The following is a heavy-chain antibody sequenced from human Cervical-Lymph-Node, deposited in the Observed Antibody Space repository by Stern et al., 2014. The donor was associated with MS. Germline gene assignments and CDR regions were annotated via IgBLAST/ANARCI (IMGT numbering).Heavy chain of an antibody. CDR1: VGTFSKFP. V-gene: IGHV1-69*01. D-gene: IGHD6-13*01. Sequence: VQLVEAGAEGTKPGSSGKVSCKASVGTFSKFPSSWVRQAPGQGLEWIGGIFPVFGTPTYAQEFRGRVTITADVSTSTVYMELSSLRSDDTAVYYCALSSETSDRWYSLGYDLWGQGTLVTVSS. J-gene: IGHJ5*02. CDR3: ALSSETSDRWYSLGYDL. CDR2: IFPVFGTP.